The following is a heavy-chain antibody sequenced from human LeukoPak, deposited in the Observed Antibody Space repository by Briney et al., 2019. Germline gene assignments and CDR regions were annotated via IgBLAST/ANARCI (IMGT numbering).Heavy chain of an antibody. V-gene: IGHV4-59*08. J-gene: IGHJ2*01. Sequence: SETLSLTCSVSRGSISGYYWSWIRQPPGKGLEWIGYIHYSGSTNYNPSLKSRVTISVDTSKNQFSLKLSSVTAADTAVYYCARQRGGGYWYFDLWGRGTLVTVSS. CDR3: ARQRGGGYWYFDL. CDR1: RGSISGYY. CDR2: IHYSGST.